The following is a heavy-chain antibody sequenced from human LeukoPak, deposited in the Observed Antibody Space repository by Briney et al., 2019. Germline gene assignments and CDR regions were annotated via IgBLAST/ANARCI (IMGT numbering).Heavy chain of an antibody. J-gene: IGHJ6*03. CDR1: GGSFSGYY. CDR2: INHSGST. D-gene: IGHD4-17*01. CDR3: ARLTTFDYMDV. Sequence: SETLSLTCAVYGGSFSGYYWSWIRQPPGKGLEWIGEINHSGSTNYNPSLKSRVTISVDTSKIQFSLKLSSVTAADTAVYYCARLTTFDYMDVWGKGTTVTVSS. V-gene: IGHV4-34*01.